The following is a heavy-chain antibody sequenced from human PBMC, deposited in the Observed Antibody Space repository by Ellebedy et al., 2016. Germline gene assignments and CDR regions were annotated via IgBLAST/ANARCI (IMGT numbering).Heavy chain of an antibody. J-gene: IGHJ5*02. Sequence: SVKVSCXASGGTFSSYAISWVRQAPGQGLEWMGGIIPIFGTANYAQKFQGRVTITADESTSTAYMELSSLRSEDTAVYYCARSPLWFGELSVGGFDPWGQGTLVTVSS. CDR1: GGTFSSYA. CDR2: IIPIFGTA. CDR3: ARSPLWFGELSVGGFDP. V-gene: IGHV1-69*13. D-gene: IGHD3-10*01.